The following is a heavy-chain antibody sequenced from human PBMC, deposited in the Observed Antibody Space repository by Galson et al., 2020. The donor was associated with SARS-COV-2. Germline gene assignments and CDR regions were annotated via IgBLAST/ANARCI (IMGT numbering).Heavy chain of an antibody. D-gene: IGHD3-10*01. CDR2: ISGSGDNT. Sequence: QAGGSLRLSCAASGFIFNNNAMSWVRQAPGKGLEWVSAISGSGDNTYYADSVKGRFTNSRDNSKNKIYLQMNSLRAEDTAVYYCAKDNEKGLLWFAESPDYFDYWGQGSLVTVSS. CDR3: AKDNEKGLLWFAESPDYFDY. J-gene: IGHJ4*02. V-gene: IGHV3-23*01. CDR1: GFIFNNNA.